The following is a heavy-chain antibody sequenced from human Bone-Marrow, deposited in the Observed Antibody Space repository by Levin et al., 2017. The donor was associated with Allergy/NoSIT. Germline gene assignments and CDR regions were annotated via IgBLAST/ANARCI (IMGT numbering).Heavy chain of an antibody. D-gene: IGHD1-1*01. Sequence: GGSLRLSCVGSGFTFENHGIHWVRQAPGKGLEWLSVLSYDGTTEYYADSVKGRLTMSRDNSKNTVYLQIERLRPDDTAVFYCARTAGNLRHDLDCWGLGTLVTVSS. V-gene: IGHV3-30*03. CDR3: ARTAGNLRHDLDC. CDR1: GFTFENHG. CDR2: LSYDGTTE. J-gene: IGHJ4*01.